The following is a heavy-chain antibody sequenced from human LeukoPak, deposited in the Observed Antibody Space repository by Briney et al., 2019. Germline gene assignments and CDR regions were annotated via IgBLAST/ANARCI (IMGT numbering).Heavy chain of an antibody. CDR1: GGSFSGYY. CDR2: INHSGST. CDR3: ARRAQWLANWFDP. Sequence: SETLSLTCAVYGGSFSGYYWSWIRQPPGKGLEWIGEINHSGSTNYNPSLKSRVTISVDTSKNQFSLKLSSVTAADTAVYYCARRAQWLANWFDPWGQGTLVTVSS. D-gene: IGHD6-19*01. J-gene: IGHJ5*02. V-gene: IGHV4-34*01.